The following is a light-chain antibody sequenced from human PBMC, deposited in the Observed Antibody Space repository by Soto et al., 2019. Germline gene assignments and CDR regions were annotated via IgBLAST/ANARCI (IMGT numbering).Light chain of an antibody. Sequence: QPVLTQSPSASASLGASVKHTCTLSSGHSSYAIAWHQQQPEKGPRFLMKLNSDGSHSKGDGISDRFSGSSSGAERYLTISSLQSEDEADYYCQTWGADSVIFGGGTKLTVL. CDR1: SGHSSYA. J-gene: IGLJ2*01. V-gene: IGLV4-69*01. CDR3: QTWGADSVI. CDR2: LNSDGSH.